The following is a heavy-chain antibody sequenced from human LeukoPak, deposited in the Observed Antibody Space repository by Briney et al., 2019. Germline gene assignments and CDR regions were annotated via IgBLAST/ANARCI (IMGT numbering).Heavy chain of an antibody. Sequence: SGGSLRLSCAASGFTFGSYDMHWVRQATGKGLEWVSAIGTAGDTYYPGSVKGRFTISRENAKNSLYLQMNSLRAGDTAVYYCARGRCSSTSCYFDYWGQGTLVTVSS. CDR2: IGTAGDT. J-gene: IGHJ4*02. D-gene: IGHD2-2*01. V-gene: IGHV3-13*01. CDR3: ARGRCSSTSCYFDY. CDR1: GFTFGSYD.